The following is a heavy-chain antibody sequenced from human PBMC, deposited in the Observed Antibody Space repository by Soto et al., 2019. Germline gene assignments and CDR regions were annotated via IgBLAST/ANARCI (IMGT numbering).Heavy chain of an antibody. V-gene: IGHV1-18*01. CDR1: GGTFSTYT. Sequence: RASVKVSCKSSGGTFSTYTLAWVRQAPGQGLEWMGWISAYNGNTNYAQKLQGRVTMTTDTSTSTAYMELRSLRSDDTAVYYCARVATIDYYYYYGMDVWGQGTTVTVSS. CDR2: ISAYNGNT. CDR3: ARVATIDYYYYYGMDV. D-gene: IGHD5-12*01. J-gene: IGHJ6*02.